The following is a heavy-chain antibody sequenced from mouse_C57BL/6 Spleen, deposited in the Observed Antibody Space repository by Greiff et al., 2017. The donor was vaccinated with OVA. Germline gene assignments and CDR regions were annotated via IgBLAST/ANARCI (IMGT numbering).Heavy chain of an antibody. CDR1: GFTFSDYY. CDR3: ARESDYDGPLYYAMDY. Sequence: EVMLVESEGGLVQPGSSMKLSCTASGFTFSDYYMAWVRQVPEKGLEWVANINYDGSSTYYLDSLKSRFIISRDNAKNILYLQMSSLKSEDTATYYCARESDYDGPLYYAMDYWGQGTSVTVSS. D-gene: IGHD2-4*01. J-gene: IGHJ4*01. CDR2: INYDGSST. V-gene: IGHV5-16*01.